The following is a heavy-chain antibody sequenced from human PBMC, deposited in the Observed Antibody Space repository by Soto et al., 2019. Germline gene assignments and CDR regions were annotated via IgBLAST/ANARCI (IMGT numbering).Heavy chain of an antibody. J-gene: IGHJ6*02. D-gene: IGHD3-3*01. V-gene: IGHV3-73*01. CDR3: ARHSSWTYGMDV. CDR1: GFTFSGSD. Sequence: PGESLKISCTAAGFTFSGSDIHWVRQASGKGLEWVGRIRSQPNNYATTYSESVRGGFTFAREDSQNTAYLQMSSLKIEDTAIYYCARHSSWTYGMDVWGQGTTVTVSS. CDR2: IRSQPNNYAT.